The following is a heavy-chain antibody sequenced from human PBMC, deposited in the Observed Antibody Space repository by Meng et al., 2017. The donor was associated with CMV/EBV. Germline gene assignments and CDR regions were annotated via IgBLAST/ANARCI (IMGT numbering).Heavy chain of an antibody. Sequence: EVQLVESGXGWVKPGGSLRLSCTGSGSGFIFSNPWINWVRQAPGKGLEWVGRIKSKFDGETTDYAAPVKGRFTISRDDSRNTLYLYMNSLKTEDTAVYYCTTDRPRSGGKTHDYWGQGTLVTVSS. D-gene: IGHD4-23*01. CDR3: TTDRPRSGGKTHDY. V-gene: IGHV3-15*01. CDR2: IKSKFDGETT. J-gene: IGHJ4*02. CDR1: GSGFIFSNPW.